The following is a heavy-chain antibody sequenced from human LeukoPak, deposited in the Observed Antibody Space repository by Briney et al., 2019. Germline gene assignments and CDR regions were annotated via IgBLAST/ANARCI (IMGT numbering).Heavy chain of an antibody. V-gene: IGHV4-59*01. J-gene: IGHJ4*02. Sequence: NASETLSLTCTVSGGSISSYYWSWIRQPPGKGLEWIGYIYYSGSTNYNPSLKSRVTISVDTSKNQFSLKLSSVTAADTAVYYCARYYDSSGLTCWGQGTLVTVSS. CDR2: IYYSGST. D-gene: IGHD3-22*01. CDR3: ARYYDSSGLTC. CDR1: GGSISSYY.